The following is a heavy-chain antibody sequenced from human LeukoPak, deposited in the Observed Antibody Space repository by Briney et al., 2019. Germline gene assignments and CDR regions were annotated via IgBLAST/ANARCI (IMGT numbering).Heavy chain of an antibody. D-gene: IGHD5-12*01. V-gene: IGHV1-58*02. CDR1: GFTFTSSA. J-gene: IGHJ3*02. CDR3: AAVQDIVATIGKDAFDI. CDR2: IVVGSGNT. Sequence: TSVKVSCKASGFTFTSSAMQWVRQARGQRLEWIGWIVVGSGNTNYAQKVQERVTITRDMSTSTAYMELSSLRSEDTAVYYCAAVQDIVATIGKDAFDIWGQGTMVTVSS.